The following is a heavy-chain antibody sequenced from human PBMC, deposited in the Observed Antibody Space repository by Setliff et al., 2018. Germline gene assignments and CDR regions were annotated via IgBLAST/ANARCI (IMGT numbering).Heavy chain of an antibody. CDR2: IYPGDPQI. CDR1: GYSFSISW. J-gene: IGHJ3*01. CDR3: VRPSACYSRPFDV. Sequence: PGEALKIPWKDSGYSFSISWNGWVRRMPGKGLDWMGIIYPGDPQIRYSPSFQGQVTITADKSTNTAYLGCSSLTASDTAKYYCVRPSACYSRPFDVWGQGTMVTVSS. D-gene: IGHD2-15*01. V-gene: IGHV5-51*01.